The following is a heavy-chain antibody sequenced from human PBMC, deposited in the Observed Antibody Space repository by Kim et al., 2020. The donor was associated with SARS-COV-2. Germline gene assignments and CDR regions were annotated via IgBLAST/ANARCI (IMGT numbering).Heavy chain of an antibody. D-gene: IGHD2-15*01. Sequence: SRSGSTIYYADPGQGRFTISRDNAKNSLYLQMNSLRAEDTAVYYCGDIGGAWGQGTLVTVSS. V-gene: IGHV3-11*04. J-gene: IGHJ5*02. CDR2: SRSGSTI. CDR3: GDIGGA.